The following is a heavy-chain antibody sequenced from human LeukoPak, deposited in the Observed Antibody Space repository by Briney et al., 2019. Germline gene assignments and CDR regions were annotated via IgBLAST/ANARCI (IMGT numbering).Heavy chain of an antibody. Sequence: ASVKVSCKASGSAFASDVISWVRPAPGQGLGWMGLISAYNGKTDYAQNLQDRVTVTKDTSTSTAYMELRSLRSDDTAVYCCARGGYNLYLDLWGRGTLVTVSS. CDR1: GSAFASDV. J-gene: IGHJ2*01. V-gene: IGHV1-18*01. CDR3: ARGGYNLYLDL. D-gene: IGHD5-24*01. CDR2: ISAYNGKT.